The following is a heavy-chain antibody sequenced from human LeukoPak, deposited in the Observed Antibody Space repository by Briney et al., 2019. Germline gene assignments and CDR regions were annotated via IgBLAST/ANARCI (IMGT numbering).Heavy chain of an antibody. Sequence: GGSLRLSCAASGFTFSSYAMHWVRQAPGKGLEWVAVISYDGSNKYYADSVKGRFTISRDNSKNTLYLQMNSLRAEDTAVYYCTTVRVVRGVNRRAFDIWGQGTMVTVSS. CDR1: GFTFSSYA. CDR2: ISYDGSNK. J-gene: IGHJ3*02. D-gene: IGHD3-10*01. CDR3: TTVRVVRGVNRRAFDI. V-gene: IGHV3-30*04.